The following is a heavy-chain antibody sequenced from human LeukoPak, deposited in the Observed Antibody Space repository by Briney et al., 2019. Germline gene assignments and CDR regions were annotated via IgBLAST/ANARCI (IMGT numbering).Heavy chain of an antibody. D-gene: IGHD3-10*01. V-gene: IGHV4-34*01. CDR2: INHSGST. Sequence: PSETLSLTCAVSGGSFSGYYWRWIRQPPGKGLEWIGEINHSGSTNYNPSLKSRVTISVDTSKNQFSLKLSSVTAADTAVYYCARVTEEELDPFRFGDRAAGFDYWGQGTLVTVSS. J-gene: IGHJ4*02. CDR3: ARVTEEELDPFRFGDRAAGFDY. CDR1: GGSFSGYY.